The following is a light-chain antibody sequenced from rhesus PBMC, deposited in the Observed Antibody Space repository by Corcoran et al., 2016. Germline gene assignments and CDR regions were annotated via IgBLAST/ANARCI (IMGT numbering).Light chain of an antibody. CDR2: AAS. CDR3: LQYNSNLYS. Sequence: DIQMTQSPSSLSASAGDRVTITCRASHGISTYLNWYQQKPGKAPKRLIYAASSWESGVPSRFSGSGSETEFTLTISSLQPEDFATCYCLQYNSNLYSFGQGTKVEIK. CDR1: HGISTY. J-gene: IGKJ2*01. V-gene: IGKV1-43*01.